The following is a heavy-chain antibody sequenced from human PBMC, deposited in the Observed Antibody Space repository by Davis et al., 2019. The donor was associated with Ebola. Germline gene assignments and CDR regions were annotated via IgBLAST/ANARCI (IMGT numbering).Heavy chain of an antibody. CDR1: GFTFSSYS. D-gene: IGHD5-18*01. Sequence: GGSLRLSCAASGFTFSSYSMNWVRQAPGKGLEWVSSISSSSSYIYYADSVKGRFTISRDNAKNSLYLQMNSLRAEDTAVYYCARMEGYSYGYTPYYFAYWGQGTPVTVSS. CDR3: ARMEGYSYGYTPYYFAY. V-gene: IGHV3-21*04. CDR2: ISSSSSYI. J-gene: IGHJ4*02.